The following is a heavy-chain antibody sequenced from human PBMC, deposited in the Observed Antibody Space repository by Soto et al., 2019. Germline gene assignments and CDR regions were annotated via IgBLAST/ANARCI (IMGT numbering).Heavy chain of an antibody. CDR1: GGIFSSYG. Sequence: SVKVSCTASGGIFSSYGISWLRQAPGQGLEWMGAVIPILGQAYYAQNLQDRVTITADESTRATYMELSSLRSEDTAVYFCARVGGVGAPPGADYWGQGTLVTVSS. J-gene: IGHJ4*02. V-gene: IGHV1-69*13. D-gene: IGHD1-26*01. CDR3: ARVGGVGAPPGADY. CDR2: VIPILGQA.